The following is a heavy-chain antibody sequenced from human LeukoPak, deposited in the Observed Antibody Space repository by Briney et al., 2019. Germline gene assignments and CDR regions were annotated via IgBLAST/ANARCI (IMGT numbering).Heavy chain of an antibody. D-gene: IGHD6-13*01. CDR2: ISYDGSNK. J-gene: IGHJ4*02. CDR1: GFTFSSYA. CDR3: ARDHNYYSSIKYYFDY. V-gene: IGHV3-30-3*01. Sequence: GGSLRLSCAASGFTFSSYAMHWVRQAPGKGLEWVAVISYDGSNKYYADSVKGRFTISRDNSKNTLYLQMNSLRAEDTAVYYCARDHNYYSSIKYYFDYWGQGTLVTVSS.